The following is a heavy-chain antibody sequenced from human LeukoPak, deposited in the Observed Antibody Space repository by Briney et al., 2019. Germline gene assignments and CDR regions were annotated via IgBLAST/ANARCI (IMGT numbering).Heavy chain of an antibody. CDR3: ARDLRWSGAAAGF. D-gene: IGHD6-13*01. Sequence: ASVKVSCKASGYTFTSYAMHWVRQAPGQRLEWMGWINAGNGNTKYSQKFQGRVTITRDTSASTAYMELSSLRSEDTAVYYCARDLRWSGAAAGFWGQGTLVTVSS. CDR1: GYTFTSYA. CDR2: INAGNGNT. J-gene: IGHJ4*02. V-gene: IGHV1-3*01.